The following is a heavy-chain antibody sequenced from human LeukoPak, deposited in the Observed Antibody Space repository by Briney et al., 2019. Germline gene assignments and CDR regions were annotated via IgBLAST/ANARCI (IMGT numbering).Heavy chain of an antibody. J-gene: IGHJ4*02. Sequence: ASVKVSCKASGGTFSSYALSWVRQAPGQGLEWMGGITPSFGTANYAQKFRGRVTITADESTSTVYVELSSLRSEDTAVYYCARSYDILTEFYFDYWGQGTLLTVSS. V-gene: IGHV1-69*13. D-gene: IGHD3-9*01. CDR2: ITPSFGTA. CDR1: GGTFSSYA. CDR3: ARSYDILTEFYFDY.